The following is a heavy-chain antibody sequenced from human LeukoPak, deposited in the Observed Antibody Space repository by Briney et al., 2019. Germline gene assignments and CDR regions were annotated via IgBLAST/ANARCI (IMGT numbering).Heavy chain of an antibody. Sequence: PGRSLRLSCAASGFTFSSYAMHWVRQAPGKGLEWVAVISYDGSNKYYADSVKGRFTISRDNSKNTLYLQMNSLRAEDTAVYYCARDRCGGDCYPYYFDYWGQGTLVTVSS. V-gene: IGHV3-30-3*01. J-gene: IGHJ4*02. CDR2: ISYDGSNK. D-gene: IGHD2-21*02. CDR3: ARDRCGGDCYPYYFDY. CDR1: GFTFSSYA.